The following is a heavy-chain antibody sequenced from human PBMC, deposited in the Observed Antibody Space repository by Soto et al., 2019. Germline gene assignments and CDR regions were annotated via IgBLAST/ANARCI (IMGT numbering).Heavy chain of an antibody. V-gene: IGHV3-74*01. CDR2: INDDGSST. CDR3: ARDRSRGWFDP. J-gene: IGHJ5*02. D-gene: IGHD1-26*01. CDR1: GFTFSSYC. Sequence: EVQLVESGGGLVQPGGSLRLSCAASGFTFSSYCMHWVRQAPGKGLVWVSHINDDGSSTNYADSVKGRFTISRDNAKNPLCLQMNSLRAEDTAVYYCARDRSRGWFDPWGQGTLVTVSS.